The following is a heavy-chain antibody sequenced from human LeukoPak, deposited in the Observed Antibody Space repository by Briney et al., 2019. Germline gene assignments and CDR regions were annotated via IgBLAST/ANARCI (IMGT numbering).Heavy chain of an antibody. Sequence: WASVKVSCKASGYSFVLYGINWVRQATGQGLEWMGWMNPNSGNTAYAQKFQGRVTITRNTSISTAYMELSSLRSEDTAVYYCAREDYYDSGSNDYWGQGTLVTVSS. CDR2: MNPNSGNT. CDR1: GYSFVLYG. CDR3: AREDYYDSGSNDY. D-gene: IGHD3-22*01. J-gene: IGHJ4*02. V-gene: IGHV1-8*03.